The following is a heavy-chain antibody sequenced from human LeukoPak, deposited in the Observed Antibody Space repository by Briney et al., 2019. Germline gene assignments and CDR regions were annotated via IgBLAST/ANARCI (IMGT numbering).Heavy chain of an antibody. CDR2: IIPIFGTA. V-gene: IGHV1-69*05. Sequence: GASVKVSCKASGGTFSSYAISWVRQAPGQGLEWMGRIIPIFGTANYAQKFQGRVTITTDESTSTAYMELSSLRSEDTGVYYFARHQSSGYYRAAFDIWGQGPMVTVSS. D-gene: IGHD3-22*01. CDR1: GGTFSSYA. CDR3: ARHQSSGYYRAAFDI. J-gene: IGHJ3*02.